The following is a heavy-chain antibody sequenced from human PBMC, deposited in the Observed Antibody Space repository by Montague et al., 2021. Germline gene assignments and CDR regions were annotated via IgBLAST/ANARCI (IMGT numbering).Heavy chain of an antibody. Sequence: TLSLTCTVSGGSISSGGYYWSWIRQLPGKGLEWIGYIFYSGNTYYNPSLKSRVTISVDTSKNQFSLKLSSVTAADTAVYYCARAEDYYGSGSYLGFDHWGQGTLVTVSS. J-gene: IGHJ4*02. D-gene: IGHD3-10*01. CDR1: GGSISSGGYY. CDR3: ARAEDYYGSGSYLGFDH. CDR2: IFYSGNT. V-gene: IGHV4-31*03.